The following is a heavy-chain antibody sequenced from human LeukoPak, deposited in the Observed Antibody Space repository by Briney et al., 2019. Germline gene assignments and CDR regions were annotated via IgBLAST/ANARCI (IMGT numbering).Heavy chain of an antibody. V-gene: IGHV3-53*01. CDR3: ARDLGDY. CDR2: IYSGGGT. CDR1: GFTVSSNH. J-gene: IGHJ4*02. Sequence: GGSLRLSCAASGFTVSSNHMSWVRQAPGKGLEWVSVIYSGGGTYYAESVKGRFTISRDNSKNTLYLQMSSLRAEDTAVYYCARDLGDYWGQGTQVTVSS.